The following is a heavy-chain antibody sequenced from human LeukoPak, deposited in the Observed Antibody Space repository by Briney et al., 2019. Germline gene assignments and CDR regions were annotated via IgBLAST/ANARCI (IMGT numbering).Heavy chain of an antibody. D-gene: IGHD3-9*01. J-gene: IGHJ6*04. CDR3: ARAHYDILTGASYYYYGMDV. CDR2: TIPIFGTA. CDR1: GGTFSSYA. V-gene: IGHV1-69*13. Sequence: SVKVSCKASGGTFSSYAISWVRQAPGQGLEWMGGTIPIFGTANYAQKFQGRVTITADESTSTAYMELSSLRSEDTAVYYCARAHYDILTGASYYYYGMDVWGKGTTVTVSS.